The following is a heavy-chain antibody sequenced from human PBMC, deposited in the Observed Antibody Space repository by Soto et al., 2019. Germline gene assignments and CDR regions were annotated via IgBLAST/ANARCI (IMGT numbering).Heavy chain of an antibody. CDR2: IYYSGST. CDR3: ARGVGLRFDY. Sequence: QLQLQKSGPGLVKPSETLSLTCTVSGGSISSSSYYWGWIRQPPGKGLEWNGSIYYSGSTYYNPSLKSRVTISVDTSKNQFSLKLSSVTATDTAVYYCARGVGLRFDYWGQGTLVTVSS. D-gene: IGHD5-12*01. J-gene: IGHJ4*02. CDR1: GGSISSSSYY. V-gene: IGHV4-39*01.